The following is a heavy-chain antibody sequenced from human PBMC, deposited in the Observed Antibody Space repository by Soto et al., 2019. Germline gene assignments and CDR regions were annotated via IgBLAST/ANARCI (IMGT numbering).Heavy chain of an antibody. D-gene: IGHD4-17*01. Sequence: GGSLRLSCAASGFTVSSNYMSWVRQAPGKGLEWVSVIHSGGSTYYADSVKGRFTISRDNSKNTVYLQMDSLRAEDTAVYYCAILPYGSAFDYWGQGTLVTVS. CDR1: GFTVSSNY. CDR2: IHSGGST. CDR3: AILPYGSAFDY. V-gene: IGHV3-53*01. J-gene: IGHJ4*02.